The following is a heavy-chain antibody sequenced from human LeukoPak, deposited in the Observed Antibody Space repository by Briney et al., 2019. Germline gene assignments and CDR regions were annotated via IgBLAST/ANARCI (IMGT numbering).Heavy chain of an antibody. CDR2: IIPIFGTA. CDR3: ARAAYYDVFNWFDP. J-gene: IGHJ5*02. CDR1: GGTFSSYA. D-gene: IGHD3-22*01. Sequence: ASVKVSCKASGGTFSSYAISWVRQAPGQGLEWMGGIIPIFGTANYAQKFQGRVTITADESTSTAYMELSSLRSEDTAVYYCARAAYYDVFNWFDPWGQGTLVTVSS. V-gene: IGHV1-69*13.